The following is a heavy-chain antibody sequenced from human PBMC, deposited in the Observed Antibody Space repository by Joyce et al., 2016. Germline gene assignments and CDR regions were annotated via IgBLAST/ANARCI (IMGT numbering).Heavy chain of an antibody. V-gene: IGHV5-51*01. J-gene: IGHJ6*02. CDR2: MNPGDSDT. Sequence: EVQLVQSGPEMKKPGESLKISCKGFEYTFSRYWIAWVRQKPGKGLEWMGIMNPGDSDTRYSPSFQGQVTFSADKSINTAYLQWRSLRASDTAIYYCARDIDYRSGMDVWGQGTPVSVSS. D-gene: IGHD4-11*01. CDR3: ARDIDYRSGMDV. CDR1: EYTFSRYW.